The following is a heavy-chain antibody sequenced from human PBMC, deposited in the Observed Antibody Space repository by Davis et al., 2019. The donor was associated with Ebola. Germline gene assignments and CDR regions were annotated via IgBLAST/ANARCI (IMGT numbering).Heavy chain of an antibody. CDR1: GGTFSSYA. J-gene: IGHJ6*02. D-gene: IGHD6-19*01. CDR2: IIPMFGTA. CDR3: ARDSIIAVAGRDYYYGMDV. Sequence: SVPVSCKASGGTFSSYAISWVRQAPGHGLEWMGGIIPMFGTANYAQKFQGRVTITADKSTSTAYMELSSLRSEDTAVYYCARDSIIAVAGRDYYYGMDVWGQGTTVTVSS. V-gene: IGHV1-69*06.